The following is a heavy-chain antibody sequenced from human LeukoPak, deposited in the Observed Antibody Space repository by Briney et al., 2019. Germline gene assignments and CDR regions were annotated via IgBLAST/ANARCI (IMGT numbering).Heavy chain of an antibody. J-gene: IGHJ4*02. CDR1: GFTSTNFA. CDR3: AADLSNPRMGASYLDS. Sequence: ASVKVSCTASGFTSTNFAVQWVRQARGQRLEWIGWIIVGSGATKCAQDFQERVTITRDLSTSTLYMELRSLTSEDTAVYCCAADLSNPRMGASYLDSWGQGTLVTVSS. CDR2: IIVGSGAT. D-gene: IGHD3-16*01. V-gene: IGHV1-58*01.